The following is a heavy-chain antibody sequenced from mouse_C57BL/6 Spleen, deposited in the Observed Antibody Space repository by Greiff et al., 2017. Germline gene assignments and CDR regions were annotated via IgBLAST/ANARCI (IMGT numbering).Heavy chain of an antibody. CDR1: GYTFTSYW. D-gene: IGHD1-1*01. CDR2: IDPSDSET. Sequence: QVQLQQPGAELVRPGSSVKLSCKASGYTFTSYWMHWVKQRPIQGLEWIGNIDPSDSETHYNQKFKDKDTLTVDKSSSTAYMQLSSLTSEDSAVYYCARGGTTVAYAMDYWGQGTSVTVSS. V-gene: IGHV1-52*01. J-gene: IGHJ4*01. CDR3: ARGGTTVAYAMDY.